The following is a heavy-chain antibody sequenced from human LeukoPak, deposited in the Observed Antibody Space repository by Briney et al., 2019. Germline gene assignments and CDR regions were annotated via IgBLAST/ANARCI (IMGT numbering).Heavy chain of an antibody. D-gene: IGHD2-2*01. CDR3: ARDIVVVPDYYYYGMDV. Sequence: PGGSLRLSCAASGFSFSSYTMNWVRQAPGKGLEWVSSISGSSSYIYYADSVKGRFTISRDNAKNSLFLQMNSLRAEDTAVYYCARDIVVVPDYYYYGMDVWGQGTTVTVSS. CDR1: GFSFSSYT. CDR2: ISGSSSYI. V-gene: IGHV3-21*04. J-gene: IGHJ6*02.